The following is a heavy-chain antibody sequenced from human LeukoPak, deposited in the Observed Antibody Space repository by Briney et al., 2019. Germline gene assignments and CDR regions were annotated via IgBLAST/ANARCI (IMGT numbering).Heavy chain of an antibody. CDR1: GDSINNNSYY. Sequence: SETLSLTCTVSGDSINNNSYYWGWIRQPPGKGLEWIGSISYSGSTYYNPSLKSRVTISVDTSKNQFSLKLSSVTAADTAVYYCAREAFPWYSSGGPVYGMDVWGQGTTVTVSS. CDR3: AREAFPWYSSGGPVYGMDV. V-gene: IGHV4-39*07. D-gene: IGHD6-19*01. CDR2: ISYSGST. J-gene: IGHJ6*02.